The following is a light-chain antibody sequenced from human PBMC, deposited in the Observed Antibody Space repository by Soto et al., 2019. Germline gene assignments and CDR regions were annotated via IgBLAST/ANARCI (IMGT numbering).Light chain of an antibody. J-gene: IGLJ1*01. CDR3: SSYTNTDTLVV. CDR1: SGDVGGYNY. CDR2: EVT. V-gene: IGLV2-14*01. Sequence: QSVLTQPASMSGSPGQSITISCTGSSGDVGGYNYVSWYQQYPGKAPKLIIYEVTNRPSGISNRFSASKSGNTASLTISGLQAEDEADYYCSSYTNTDTLVVFGTGTKLTVL.